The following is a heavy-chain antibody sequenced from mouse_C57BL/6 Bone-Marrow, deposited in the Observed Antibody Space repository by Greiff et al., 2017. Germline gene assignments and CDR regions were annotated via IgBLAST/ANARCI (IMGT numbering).Heavy chain of an antibody. CDR3: TRSSRHLCVAV. CDR1: GFTFSDYG. V-gene: IGHV5-15*01. CDR2: ISNLADSI. Sequence: EVQLQESGGGLVQPGGSLKLSCAASGFTFSDYGMAWVRQAPRKGLEWVAYISNLADSIYYADTVKGRFTISRENAKNTLYLEMSSLTSEDTAMYYCTRSSRHLCVAVWGTGTMVTVSS. D-gene: IGHD1-1*01. J-gene: IGHJ1*03.